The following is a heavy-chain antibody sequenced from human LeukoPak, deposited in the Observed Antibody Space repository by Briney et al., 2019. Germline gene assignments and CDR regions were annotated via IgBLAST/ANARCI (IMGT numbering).Heavy chain of an antibody. CDR1: GFPFSAYD. CDR3: VRGALPGDNWYFDL. V-gene: IGHV3-13*01. Sequence: GGSLRLSCETSGFPFSAYDMHWVRQAPGKGLEWVSAFGSAGDTYYSGAVRGRFTISRDYAKNSLYLQMNSLRTGDTAVYFCVRGALPGDNWYFDLWGRGTLVTVAS. J-gene: IGHJ2*01. CDR2: FGSAGDT.